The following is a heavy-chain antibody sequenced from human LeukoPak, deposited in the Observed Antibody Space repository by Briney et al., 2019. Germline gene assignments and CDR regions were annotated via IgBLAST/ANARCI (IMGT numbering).Heavy chain of an antibody. CDR1: GFTFSSYS. V-gene: IGHV3-48*01. Sequence: QPGGSLRLSCAASGFTFSSYSMNWVRQAPGKGLEWVSYISSSSSTIYYADSVKGRFTISRDNSKNTLYLQMNSLRAEDAAVYYCAKDSSLSGWYTYYYYYYMDVWGKGTTVTVSS. J-gene: IGHJ6*03. CDR3: AKDSSLSGWYTYYYYYYMDV. D-gene: IGHD6-19*01. CDR2: ISSSSSTI.